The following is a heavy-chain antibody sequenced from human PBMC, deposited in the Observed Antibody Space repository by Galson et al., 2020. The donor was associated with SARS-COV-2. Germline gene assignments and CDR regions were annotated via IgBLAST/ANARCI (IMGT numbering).Heavy chain of an antibody. J-gene: IGHJ4*02. CDR1: GFIFSNYA. CDR3: AKGAGPNHKNRI. CDR2: ITGSGTT. Sequence: GGSLRLSCAASGFIFSNYAMNWVRQAPGKGPEWVSAITGSGTTYYADSVKGRFTISRDNSKNTVYLQLSSLRVDDTAVYHCAKGAGPNHKNRIWGQGTLVTVSS. V-gene: IGHV3-23*01.